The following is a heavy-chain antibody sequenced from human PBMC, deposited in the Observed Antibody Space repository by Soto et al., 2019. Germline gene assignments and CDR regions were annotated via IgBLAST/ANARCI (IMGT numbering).Heavy chain of an antibody. CDR2: ISDDGVSK. V-gene: IGHV3-30*03. CDR1: EVTVWNYG. CDR3: SRAYYFGSGTSYTLYY. J-gene: IGHJ4*02. Sequence: PKILCWTASEVTVWNYGVHRICKNQGKGLEWVAVISDDGVSKYYADSVQGRFTISRDNSESVVLLQMNSLRPDDTALYFCSRAYYFGSGTSYTLYYWGQGTQVTGSS. D-gene: IGHD3-10*01.